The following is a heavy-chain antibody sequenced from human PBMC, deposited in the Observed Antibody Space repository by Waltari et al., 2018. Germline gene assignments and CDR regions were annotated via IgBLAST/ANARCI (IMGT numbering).Heavy chain of an antibody. D-gene: IGHD3-9*01. Sequence: QVQLQESGPGLVKPSETLSLTCTVSGGSISSYYWRWIRQPAGKGLEWIGRIYTSGSTNYNPSLKSRVTMSVDTSKNQFSLKLSSVTAADTAVYYCARIYDILTGDDAFDIWGQGTMVTVSS. J-gene: IGHJ3*02. V-gene: IGHV4-4*07. CDR2: IYTSGST. CDR3: ARIYDILTGDDAFDI. CDR1: GGSISSYY.